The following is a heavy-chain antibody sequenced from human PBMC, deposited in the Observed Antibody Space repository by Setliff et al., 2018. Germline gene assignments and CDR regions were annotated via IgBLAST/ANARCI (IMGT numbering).Heavy chain of an antibody. CDR1: GDSISGRRNY. V-gene: IGHV4-61*09. Sequence: SETLSLTCTVSGDSISGRRNYWGWFRQPAGKELEWIGQIYTSWSTNYNPSLKSRVTISLDTSKNQFSLSPTSVTAEDTAVYYCARMSEFQYIDVWDKGTTVTVSS. CDR2: IYTSWST. CDR3: ARMSEFQYIDV. J-gene: IGHJ6*03.